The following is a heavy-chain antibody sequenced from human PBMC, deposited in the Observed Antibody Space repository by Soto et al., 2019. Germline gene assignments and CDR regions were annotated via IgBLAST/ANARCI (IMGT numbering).Heavy chain of an antibody. CDR3: AAGGGLPRYY. CDR1: GGSISSGGYS. CDR2: IYHSGSN. J-gene: IGHJ4*02. V-gene: IGHV4-30-2*01. Sequence: QLQLQESGSGLVKPSQTLSLTCAVSGGSISSGGYSWSWIRQPPGKGLEWIGYIYHSGSNYYNPSLQIRVTISVDRSKNQFSLKLSSVTAADTAVYYCAAGGGLPRYYWGQGTLVTVSS. D-gene: IGHD5-12*01.